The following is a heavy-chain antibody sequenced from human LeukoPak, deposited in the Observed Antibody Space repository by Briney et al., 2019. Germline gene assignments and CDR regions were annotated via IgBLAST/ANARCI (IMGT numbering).Heavy chain of an antibody. D-gene: IGHD5-18*01. CDR1: GGSISSYY. CDR3: ARGAAGYSYG. CDR2: IYYSGST. Sequence: PSETLSLACTVSGGSISSYYWSWIRQPPGKGLEWIGHIYYSGSTNYNPSLKSRLTISIDTSKNQFSLRLSSVTAADTAVYYCARGAAGYSYGWGQGTLVTVSS. J-gene: IGHJ4*02. V-gene: IGHV4-59*01.